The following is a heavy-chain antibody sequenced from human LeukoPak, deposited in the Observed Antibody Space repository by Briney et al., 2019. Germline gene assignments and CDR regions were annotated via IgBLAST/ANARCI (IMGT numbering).Heavy chain of an antibody. CDR2: ISGSGGST. CDR3: AKDRNYYDSSGYYCYFDY. V-gene: IGHV3-23*01. Sequence: GGSLRLSRAASGFTFSIYAMRGVRQAPGEGLECVSAISGSGGSTYYAHSVKGRFTISRDNSKNTLYLQMNSLRAEDTAVYYCAKDRNYYDSSGYYCYFDYCGQGTLVTVSS. D-gene: IGHD3-22*01. J-gene: IGHJ4*02. CDR1: GFTFSIYA.